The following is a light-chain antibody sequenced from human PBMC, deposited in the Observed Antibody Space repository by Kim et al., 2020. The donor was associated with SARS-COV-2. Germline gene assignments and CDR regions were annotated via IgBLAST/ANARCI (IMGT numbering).Light chain of an antibody. CDR2: DAS. V-gene: IGKV3-11*01. CDR3: QQRSNWPPYT. Sequence: LSPGDAATLPCRASQSVTTSLAWYQQKPGQAPRLLIHDASNRATGIPARFSGSGSGTDFTLTISSLEPEDFAVYYCQQRSNWPPYTFGQGTKLEI. J-gene: IGKJ2*01. CDR1: QSVTTS.